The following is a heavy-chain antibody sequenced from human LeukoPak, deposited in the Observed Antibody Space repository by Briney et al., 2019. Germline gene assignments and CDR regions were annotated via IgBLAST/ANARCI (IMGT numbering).Heavy chain of an antibody. CDR3: ARVNSGVEQLVRYFDY. Sequence: GASVKVSCKASGYTFTSYGISWVRQAPGQGLEWMGWISAYNGNTNYAQKLQGRVTMTTDTSTSTAYMELSRLTSDDTAVYYCARVNSGVEQLVRYFDYWGQGTLVTVSS. CDR2: ISAYNGNT. D-gene: IGHD6-6*01. J-gene: IGHJ4*02. V-gene: IGHV1-18*01. CDR1: GYTFTSYG.